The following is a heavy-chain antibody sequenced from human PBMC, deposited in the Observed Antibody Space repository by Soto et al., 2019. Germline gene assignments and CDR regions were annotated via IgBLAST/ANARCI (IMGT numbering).Heavy chain of an antibody. CDR2: ISSSSSTI. Sequence: GGSLRLSCAASGFTFSSYSMNWVRQAPGKGLEWVSYISSSSSTIYYADSVKGRFTISRDNAKNSLYLQMNSLRAEDTAVYYCARDLEGGGRFWGQGTMVTVSS. CDR1: GFTFSSYS. CDR3: ARDLEGGGRF. D-gene: IGHD3-16*01. J-gene: IGHJ3*01. V-gene: IGHV3-48*01.